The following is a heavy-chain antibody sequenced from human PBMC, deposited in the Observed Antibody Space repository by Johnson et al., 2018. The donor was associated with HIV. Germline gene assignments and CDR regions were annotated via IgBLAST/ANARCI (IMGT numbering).Heavy chain of an antibody. CDR1: GFTFDDYA. J-gene: IGHJ3*02. CDR3: AKDNGIAGTSGDAFDI. V-gene: IGHV3-9*01. D-gene: IGHD6-13*01. Sequence: VHLVESGGGLVQPGRSLRLSCTASGFTFDDYAMHWVRLAPGKGLEWVSGISWNSGSIAYADSVKGRFTTSRDNAKNSLYLQVKSLRAEDTALYLCAKDNGIAGTSGDAFDIWGQGTMVTVSS. CDR2: ISWNSGSI.